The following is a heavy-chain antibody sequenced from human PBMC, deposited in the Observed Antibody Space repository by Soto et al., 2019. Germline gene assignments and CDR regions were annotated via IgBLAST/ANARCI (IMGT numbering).Heavy chain of an antibody. D-gene: IGHD3-22*01. V-gene: IGHV1-58*01. CDR3: AAAENYYDSSGYYGGFDY. CDR2: IVVGGGNT. Sequence: GASVKVSCKASGFTFTSSAVQWVRQARGQRLEWIGWIVVGGGNTNYAQKFQERVTITRDMSTSTAYMELSSLRSEDTAVYYCAAAENYYDSSGYYGGFDYWGQGTLVTVSS. J-gene: IGHJ4*02. CDR1: GFTFTSSA.